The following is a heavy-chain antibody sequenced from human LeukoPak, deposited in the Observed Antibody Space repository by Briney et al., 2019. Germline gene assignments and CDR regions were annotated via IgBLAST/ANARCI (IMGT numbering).Heavy chain of an antibody. CDR1: GFTFSSYA. V-gene: IGHV3-23*01. CDR3: AKGGRDFRSGFRVWFDP. CDR2: ISGSGGST. D-gene: IGHD3-3*01. J-gene: IGHJ5*02. Sequence: GRSLRLSCAASGFTFSSYAMSWVRQAPGKGLEWVSAISGSGGSTYYADSVKGRFTISRDNSKNTLYLQMNSLRAEDTAVYYCAKGGRDFRSGFRVWFDPWGQGTLVTVSS.